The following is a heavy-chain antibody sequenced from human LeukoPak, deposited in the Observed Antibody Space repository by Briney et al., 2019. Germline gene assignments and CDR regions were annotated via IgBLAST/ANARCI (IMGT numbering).Heavy chain of an antibody. CDR3: ARQAPYGDYFDY. CDR2: IYYSGST. CDR1: GGSISSHY. J-gene: IGHJ4*02. V-gene: IGHV4-59*08. Sequence: SETLSLTCTVSGGSISSHYWSWIRQPPGKGLEWIGYIYYSGSTNYNPSPKSRVTISVDTSKNQFSLKLSSVTAADTAVYYCARQAPYGDYFDYWGQGTLVTVSS. D-gene: IGHD4-17*01.